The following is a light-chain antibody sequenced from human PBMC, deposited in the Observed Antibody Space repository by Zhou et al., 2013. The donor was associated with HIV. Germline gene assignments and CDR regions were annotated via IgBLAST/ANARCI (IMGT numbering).Light chain of an antibody. CDR1: QSISIN. J-gene: IGKJ5*01. CDR2: GAS. Sequence: EIVMTQSPGTLSVSPGERATLSCRASQSISINLAWYQQRPGQAPRLLISGASTRATGIPARFSGSGSGTEFTLTISSMQPEDFAVYHCQQYDKWPLTFGQGTRLEIK. CDR3: QQYDKWPLT. V-gene: IGKV3-15*01.